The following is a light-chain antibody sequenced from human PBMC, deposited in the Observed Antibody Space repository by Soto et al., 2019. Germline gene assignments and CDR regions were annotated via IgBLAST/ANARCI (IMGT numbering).Light chain of an antibody. V-gene: IGKV3-11*01. CDR1: QSVSRH. J-gene: IGKJ4*01. CDR2: DAS. CDR3: QQRSNWLT. Sequence: EIVLTQSPATLSLSPGERATLSCRASQSVSRHLAWYQQKPGQAPRLLIYDASNRAIGIPARFSGSGSGTDFTLTISSLEPEDSAVYFCQQRSNWLTFGGGTKVEIK.